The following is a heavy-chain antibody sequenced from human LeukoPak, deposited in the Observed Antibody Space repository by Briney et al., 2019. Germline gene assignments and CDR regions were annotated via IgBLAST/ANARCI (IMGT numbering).Heavy chain of an antibody. CDR2: ISGGGNII. Sequence: GGSLRLSCAASGFTFSDYYMRWIRQAPGKGLEWVSYISGGGNIIYYADSVKGRFSISRDNAKNSLYLQMNSLRAEDTAVYYCARFGYCGGTRCSGYYYYAMDVWGQGTTVTVSS. J-gene: IGHJ6*02. CDR3: ARFGYCGGTRCSGYYYYAMDV. CDR1: GFTFSDYY. V-gene: IGHV3-11*01. D-gene: IGHD2-2*03.